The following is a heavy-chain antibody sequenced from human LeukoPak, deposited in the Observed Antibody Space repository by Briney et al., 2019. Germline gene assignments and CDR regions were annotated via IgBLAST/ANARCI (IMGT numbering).Heavy chain of an antibody. D-gene: IGHD3-10*01. J-gene: IGHJ6*02. Sequence: GGSLRLSCAASGFTFSSYAMHWVRQAPGKGLEWVAVISYDGSNKYYAASVKGRFTISRDNSNNTLDLQMNSLRAEDTAVYYCAKDSSSGSSYYFHGMDVWGQGTTVIVSS. CDR1: GFTFSSYA. CDR2: ISYDGSNK. V-gene: IGHV3-30-3*02. CDR3: AKDSSSGSSYYFHGMDV.